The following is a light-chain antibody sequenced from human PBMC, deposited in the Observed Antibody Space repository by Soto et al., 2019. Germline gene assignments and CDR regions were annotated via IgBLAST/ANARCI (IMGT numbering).Light chain of an antibody. Sequence: QPVLTQSPSASASLGASVKLTCTLSSGHSSYAIAWHQQQPEKGPRYLMKLNSDGSHSKGDGIPDRFSGSSSGAERYLTISRLQSEDEADYYCQTWGTGIRVFGGGT. CDR1: SGHSSYA. CDR2: LNSDGSH. CDR3: QTWGTGIRV. J-gene: IGLJ3*02. V-gene: IGLV4-69*01.